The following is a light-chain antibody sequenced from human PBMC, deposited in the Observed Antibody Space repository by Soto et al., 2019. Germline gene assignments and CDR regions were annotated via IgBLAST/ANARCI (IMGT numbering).Light chain of an antibody. J-gene: IGKJ4*01. CDR1: QDISSS. Sequence: AIQLTQSPSSLSASVGDRVTITCRASQDISSSLAWYQQKAGKAPKLLIYGASILQSGVPSGFSGSGFGTDFTLTISSLRAEEFSNYFFQQTKSYPSTFGGGTRVEIK. CDR3: QQTKSYPST. CDR2: GAS. V-gene: IGKV1-13*02.